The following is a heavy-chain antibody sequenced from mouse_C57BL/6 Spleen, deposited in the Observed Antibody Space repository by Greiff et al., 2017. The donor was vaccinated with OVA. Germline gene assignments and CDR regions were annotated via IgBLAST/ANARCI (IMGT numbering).Heavy chain of an antibody. CDR2: ISYDGSN. CDR3: ARNIVSYGYDEGYAMDY. V-gene: IGHV3-6*01. D-gene: IGHD2-2*01. CDR1: GYSITSGYY. Sequence: EVKLQESGPGLVKPSQSLSLTCSVTGYSITSGYYWNWIRQFPGNKLEWMGYISYDGSNNYNPSLKNRISITRDTSKNQFFLKLNSVTTEDTATYYCARNIVSYGYDEGYAMDYWGQGTSVTVSS. J-gene: IGHJ4*01.